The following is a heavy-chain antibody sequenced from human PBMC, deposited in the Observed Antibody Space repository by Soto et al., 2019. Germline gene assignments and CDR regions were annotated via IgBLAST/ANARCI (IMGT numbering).Heavy chain of an antibody. CDR3: ARVGCSSTSCFRGYWSTSFDY. CDR1: GGSFSGYY. Sequence: SETLSLTCAVYGGSFSGYYWSWIRQPPGKGLEWIGEINHSGSTNYNPSLKSRVTISVDTSKNQFSLKLSSVTAADTAVYYCARVGCSSTSCFRGYWSTSFDYWGQGTLVTVSS. D-gene: IGHD2-2*01. J-gene: IGHJ4*02. CDR2: INHSGST. V-gene: IGHV4-34*01.